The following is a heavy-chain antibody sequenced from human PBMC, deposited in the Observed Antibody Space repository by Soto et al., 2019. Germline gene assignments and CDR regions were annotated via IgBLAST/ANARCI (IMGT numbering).Heavy chain of an antibody. D-gene: IGHD3-10*01. V-gene: IGHV1-8*02. CDR1: GYTFISYD. Sequence: ASVKVSCKASGYTFISYDINWVRQATGQGPEWMGWMSPNSGNAGYAQKFPGRVTLTRNTSIRTAYMELSSLTSDDTAVYYCARGRGSGRSYVLDDWGQGTPVTV. J-gene: IGHJ4*02. CDR2: MSPNSGNA. CDR3: ARGRGSGRSYVLDD.